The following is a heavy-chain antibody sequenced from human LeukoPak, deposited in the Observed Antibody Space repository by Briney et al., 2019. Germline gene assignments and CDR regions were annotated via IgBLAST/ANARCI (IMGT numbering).Heavy chain of an antibody. Sequence: GGPLRLSCAASGFIFSNVWMSWVRQAPGKGLEWVANIKQDGSQNYYVDSVKGRFTISRDTARNSLHLQINSLRAEDTAMYYCAIEGSGRSLDPWGQGTLVTVSS. D-gene: IGHD3-3*01. CDR1: GFIFSNVW. CDR2: IKQDGSQN. J-gene: IGHJ5*02. V-gene: IGHV3-7*01. CDR3: AIEGSGRSLDP.